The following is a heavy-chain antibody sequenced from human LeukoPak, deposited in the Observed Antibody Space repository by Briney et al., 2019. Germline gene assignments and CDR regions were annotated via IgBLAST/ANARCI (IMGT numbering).Heavy chain of an antibody. Sequence: GGSLRLSCGVSGFTFSSYWMNWVRQAPGKGLEWVANIKEDGSEKKYVDSVKGRFTISRDNAKNSVYLQMNSLRAEDTAVYYCAREHDYGDYVDYWGQGTLVTVSS. D-gene: IGHD4-17*01. J-gene: IGHJ4*02. CDR3: AREHDYGDYVDY. V-gene: IGHV3-7*01. CDR2: IKEDGSEK. CDR1: GFTFSSYW.